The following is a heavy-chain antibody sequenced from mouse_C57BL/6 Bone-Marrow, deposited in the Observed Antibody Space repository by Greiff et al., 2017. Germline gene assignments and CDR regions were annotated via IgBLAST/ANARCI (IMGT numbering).Heavy chain of an antibody. CDR2: IDPSDSYT. D-gene: IGHD1-1*01. CDR1: GYTFTSSW. J-gene: IGHJ2*01. Sequence: QVQLQQPGAELVRPGTSVKLSCKASGYTFTSSWMHWVKQRPGQGLEWIGVIDPSDSYTNYNQKFKGKATLTVDTSSSTAYMQLSSLTSEDSAVYYCARLRAFDYYGSSFDYWGQGTTLTVSS. CDR3: ARLRAFDYYGSSFDY. V-gene: IGHV1-59*01.